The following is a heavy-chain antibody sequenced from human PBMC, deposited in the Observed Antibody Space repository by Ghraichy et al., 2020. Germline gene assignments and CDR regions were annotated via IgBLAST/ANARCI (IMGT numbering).Heavy chain of an antibody. CDR1: GFSFDQFD. D-gene: IGHD6-13*01. Sequence: GGSLRLSCAASGFSFDQFDMSWVRQVQGKGLEWDSGLNWHGGSAGYADSVKGRFTISRDNAKNSLYLQMNSLRAEDTALYYCARGQQVVIDYSYYYGMDVWGQGTSVTVSS. V-gene: IGHV3-20*04. CDR2: LNWHGGSA. CDR3: ARGQQVVIDYSYYYGMDV. J-gene: IGHJ6*02.